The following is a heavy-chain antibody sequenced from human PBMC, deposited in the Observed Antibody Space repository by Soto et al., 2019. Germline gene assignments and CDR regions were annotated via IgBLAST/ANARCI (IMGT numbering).Heavy chain of an antibody. D-gene: IGHD1-1*01. CDR3: ARRAETNGWNGFGADKYYFDF. CDR2: LNPNTGNS. V-gene: IGHV1-8*01. Sequence: ASVKVSCKASGYTFTRYDIDWVRQASGQGLEGVGWLNPNTGNSGYAQKFQGRITVTSDTSINTAHMELSSLRSEDTAVYYCARRAETNGWNGFGADKYYFDFWGQGTMVTVSS. J-gene: IGHJ4*02. CDR1: GYTFTRYD.